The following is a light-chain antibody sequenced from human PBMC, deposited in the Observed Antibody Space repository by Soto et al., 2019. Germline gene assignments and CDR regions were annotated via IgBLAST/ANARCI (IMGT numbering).Light chain of an antibody. J-gene: IGKJ2*02. V-gene: IGKV3-15*01. CDR1: QSVSSN. Sequence: EIVMTQSPATLSVSPGERATLSCRASQSVSSNLAWYQQKPGQAPRLLIYGASTRATGIPARFSGSGSGTECTLSISSLQSEDVAVYYCQQYNNWPPEGTFGQGTKLEIK. CDR2: GAS. CDR3: QQYNNWPPEGT.